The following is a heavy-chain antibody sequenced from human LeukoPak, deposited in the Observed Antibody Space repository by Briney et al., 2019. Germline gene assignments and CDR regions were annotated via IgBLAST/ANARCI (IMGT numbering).Heavy chain of an antibody. CDR1: GGSISNYY. V-gene: IGHV4-4*07. CDR3: ARNSGDL. J-gene: IGHJ5*02. Sequence: PSGTLSLTCTVSGGSISNYYWNWIRQPAGKGLEWIGRIYTGGSTSYNASLRSRVTMSVDTSKNQFSLRLTSVTAADTAVYYCARNSGDLWGQGTLVTVSS. D-gene: IGHD4-23*01. CDR2: IYTGGST.